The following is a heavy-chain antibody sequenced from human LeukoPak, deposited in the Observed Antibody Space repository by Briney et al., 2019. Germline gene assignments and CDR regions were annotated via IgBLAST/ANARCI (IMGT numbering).Heavy chain of an antibody. CDR2: IYYSGYT. J-gene: IGHJ4*02. CDR1: GGSISSSSYY. D-gene: IGHD3-10*01. V-gene: IGHV4-39*01. CDR3: AKHYMGSSYNRALDY. Sequence: SETLSLTCTVSGGSISSSSYYWGWIRQPPGKGLEWIGSIYYSGYTYYNPSLESRVTISVDTSKNQFSLKLSSVTAADTATYYCAKHYMGSSYNRALDYCGQGTLVTVSS.